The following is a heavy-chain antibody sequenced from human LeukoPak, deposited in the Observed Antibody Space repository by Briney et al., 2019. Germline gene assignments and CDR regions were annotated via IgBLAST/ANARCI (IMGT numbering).Heavy chain of an antibody. CDR2: IYNSGST. Sequence: SETLSLTCTVSGGSITSSSYYWGWIRQPPGKGLEWIGSIYNSGSTYYHPSLKSRVTISVDTSKNQLSLMLSSVTAADTAVYYCARHDPDTSGYYFDYWSQGTLVTVSS. V-gene: IGHV4-39*01. CDR3: ARHDPDTSGYYFDY. D-gene: IGHD3-22*01. J-gene: IGHJ4*02. CDR1: GGSITSSSYY.